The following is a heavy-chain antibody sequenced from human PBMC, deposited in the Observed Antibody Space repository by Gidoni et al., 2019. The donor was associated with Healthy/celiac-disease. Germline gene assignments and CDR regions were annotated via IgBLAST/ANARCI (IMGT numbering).Heavy chain of an antibody. V-gene: IGHV3-9*01. J-gene: IGHJ3*02. CDR1: GFTFDDYA. Sequence: EVQLVESGGGLVQPGRSLRLSSAASGFTFDDYAIHWPRQAPGKGLEWVSGISGNSGSIGYADSVKGRFTISRDNAKNSLYLQMNSLRAEDAALYYCAKDMGATPDDACDIWGQGTMVTVSS. D-gene: IGHD1-26*01. CDR2: ISGNSGSI. CDR3: AKDMGATPDDACDI.